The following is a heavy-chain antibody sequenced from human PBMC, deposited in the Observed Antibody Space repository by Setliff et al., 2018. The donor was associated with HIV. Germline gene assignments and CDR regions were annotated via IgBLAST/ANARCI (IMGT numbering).Heavy chain of an antibody. CDR2: IIPIFGTA. V-gene: IGHV1-69*05. D-gene: IGHD3-9*01. CDR3: ARDPYDSLTIYYGAFDI. J-gene: IGHJ3*02. CDR1: GGTFSSYA. Sequence: ASVKVSCKASGGTFSSYAISWMRQAPGQGLEWMGGIIPIFGTANYAQKFQGRVTITTDESTSTAYMELSSLRSEDTAVYYCARDPYDSLTIYYGAFDIWGQGTMVTVSS.